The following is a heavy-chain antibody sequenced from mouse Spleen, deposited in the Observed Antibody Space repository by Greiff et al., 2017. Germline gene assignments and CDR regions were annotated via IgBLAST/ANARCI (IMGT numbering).Heavy chain of an antibody. CDR3: ARSFTTVVAPGFVY. V-gene: IGHV1-80*01. D-gene: IGHD1-1*01. J-gene: IGHJ3*01. Sequence: VQLQQSGAELVKPGASVKISCKASGYAFSTYWMNWVKQRPGKGLEWIGQIYPGDGDTNYNEKFKGKATLTADKSSSTAYMQLSSLTSEDSAVYFCARSFTTVVAPGFVYWGQGTLVTVSA. CDR2: IYPGDGDT. CDR1: GYAFSTYW.